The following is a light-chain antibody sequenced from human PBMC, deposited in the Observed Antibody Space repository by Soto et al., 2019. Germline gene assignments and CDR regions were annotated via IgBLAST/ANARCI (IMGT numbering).Light chain of an antibody. CDR2: GAS. CDR3: QQYNNWRPT. CDR1: QSVTSN. J-gene: IGKJ5*01. Sequence: EIVMTQSTATLSVSPGERATLSCRASQSVTSNLAWYQQKPGQAPRLLIYGASTRATGIPARFSGGGSGTEYTRTVSSLQSEDLAVYYCQQYNNWRPTFVQGTRLEIK. V-gene: IGKV3-15*01.